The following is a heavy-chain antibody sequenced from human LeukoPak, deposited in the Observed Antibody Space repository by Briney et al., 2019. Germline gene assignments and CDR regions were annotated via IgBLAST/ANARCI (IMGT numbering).Heavy chain of an antibody. D-gene: IGHD5-12*01. CDR2: IYSGGST. CDR3: ARDLEYSGYDYVRPHYYFDY. CDR1: GFTFSSYA. J-gene: IGHJ4*02. V-gene: IGHV3-53*01. Sequence: GGSLRLSCAASGFTFSSYAMHWVRQAPGKGLEWVSVIYSGGSTYYADSVKGRFTISRDNSKNTLYLQMNSLRAEDTAVYYCARDLEYSGYDYVRPHYYFDYWGQGTLVTVSS.